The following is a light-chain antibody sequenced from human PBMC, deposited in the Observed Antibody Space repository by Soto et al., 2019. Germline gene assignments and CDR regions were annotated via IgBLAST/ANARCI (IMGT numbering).Light chain of an antibody. CDR2: AAS. J-gene: IGKJ1*01. CDR3: QQSYTTPRT. Sequence: DIHITRSPSSLSASVGDRVTTTCRASQSISSYLNWYQQKPGKAPKLLIYAASSLHSGVPSRFSGSGSGTDFTLTISILQPEDFATYYCQQSYTTPRTFAHGPKVDIK. CDR1: QSISSY. V-gene: IGKV1-39*01.